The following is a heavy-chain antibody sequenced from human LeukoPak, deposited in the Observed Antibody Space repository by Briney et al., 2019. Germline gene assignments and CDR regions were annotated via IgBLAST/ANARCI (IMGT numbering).Heavy chain of an antibody. V-gene: IGHV1-8*03. J-gene: IGHJ6*03. CDR2: MNPNSGNT. Sequence: GASVKVSCKASGYTFTSYDINWVRQATGQGLEWMGWMNPNSGNTGYAQKFQGRVTITRNTSISTAYMELSSLRSEDTAVYYCAGSYGDYGHYYYYYYMDVWGKGTTVTVSS. CDR3: AGSYGDYGHYYYYYYMDV. D-gene: IGHD4-17*01. CDR1: GYTFTSYD.